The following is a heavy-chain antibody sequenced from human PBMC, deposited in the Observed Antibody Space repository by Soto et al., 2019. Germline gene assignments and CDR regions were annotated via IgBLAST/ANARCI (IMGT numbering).Heavy chain of an antibody. Sequence: PXESLRLSCAASGFTFSSYAMSWVRQAPGKGLEWVSAISGSGGSTYYADSVKGRFTISRGSSKNTLYLQMKSLRAEDTAVYYCAKVDGYCSSTSCDADYWGQGTLVTVSS. CDR3: AKVDGYCSSTSCDADY. D-gene: IGHD2-2*03. CDR2: ISGSGGST. CDR1: GFTFSSYA. J-gene: IGHJ4*02. V-gene: IGHV3-23*01.